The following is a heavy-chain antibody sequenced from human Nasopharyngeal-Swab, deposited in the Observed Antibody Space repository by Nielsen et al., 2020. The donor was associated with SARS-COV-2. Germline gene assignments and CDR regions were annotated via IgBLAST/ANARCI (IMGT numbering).Heavy chain of an antibody. Sequence: GESLKISCVASGFTGSSYAMHWVRQAPGKGLEWVAVISYDGGIKNYADSVRGRFTISRDNSKNTLYLQMDSLRPEDTAVYYCARTDSGSYADYFDYWGQGTQVTVSS. D-gene: IGHD1-26*01. CDR3: ARTDSGSYADYFDY. CDR2: ISYDGGIK. V-gene: IGHV3-30-3*01. J-gene: IGHJ4*02. CDR1: GFTGSSYA.